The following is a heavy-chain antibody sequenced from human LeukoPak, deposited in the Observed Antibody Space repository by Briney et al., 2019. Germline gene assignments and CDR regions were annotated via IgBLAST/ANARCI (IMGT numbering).Heavy chain of an antibody. CDR2: IRYDGSNE. Sequence: GGSLRLSCAASGFTFSSYAMHWVRQAPGKGLEWVAFIRYDGSNEYYADSVKGRFTISKDNSKTTLYLQMNSLRAEDTAVYYCATDFGTKAAARFFSDYWGQGTLVTVSS. J-gene: IGHJ4*02. V-gene: IGHV3-30*02. D-gene: IGHD2-2*01. CDR3: ATDFGTKAAARFFSDY. CDR1: GFTFSSYA.